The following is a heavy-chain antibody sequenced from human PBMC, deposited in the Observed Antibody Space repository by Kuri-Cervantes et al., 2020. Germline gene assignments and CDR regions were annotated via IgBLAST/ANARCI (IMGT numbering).Heavy chain of an antibody. V-gene: IGHV3-30*03. D-gene: IGHD6-13*01. CDR2: ISYDGNDK. J-gene: IGHJ4*02. Sequence: GGSLRLSCAASGFSFSTHGMHWVRQAPGKGLEWVALISYDGNDKHYTDSVRGRFTISRDNFENTLYLQMNSLGAEDTAVYYCASSGQLGFWGQGTLVTVSS. CDR3: ASSGQLGF. CDR1: GFSFSTHG.